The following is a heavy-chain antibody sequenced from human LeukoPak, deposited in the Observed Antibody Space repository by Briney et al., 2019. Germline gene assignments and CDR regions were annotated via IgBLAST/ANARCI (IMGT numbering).Heavy chain of an antibody. CDR3: ARGGYCSGGSCYPLLNY. D-gene: IGHD2-15*01. CDR2: IYYSRST. J-gene: IGHJ4*02. CDR1: GGSISSYY. V-gene: IGHV4-59*01. Sequence: SETLSLTCTVSGGSISSYYWSWIRQPPGKGLEWIGYIYYSRSTNYNPSLKSRVTISVDTSKNQFSLKLSSVTAADTAVYYCARGGYCSGGSCYPLLNYWGQGTLVTVSS.